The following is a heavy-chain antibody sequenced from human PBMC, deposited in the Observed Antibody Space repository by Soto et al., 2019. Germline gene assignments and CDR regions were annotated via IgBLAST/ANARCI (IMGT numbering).Heavy chain of an antibody. CDR3: AATMATIFY. CDR1: GYGFVSCG. V-gene: IGHV1-24*01. Sequence: GASVAVCWKACGYGFVSCGGWWVRQAPGKGLEWMGGFDPEDGETIYAQKFQGRVTMTEDTSTDTAYMELSSLRSEDTAVYYCAATMATIFYWGQGTLVTVSS. J-gene: IGHJ4*02. D-gene: IGHD5-12*01. CDR2: FDPEDGET.